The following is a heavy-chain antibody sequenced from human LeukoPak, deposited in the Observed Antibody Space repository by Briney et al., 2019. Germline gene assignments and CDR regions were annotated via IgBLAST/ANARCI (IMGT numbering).Heavy chain of an antibody. CDR1: GFTFSSYA. J-gene: IGHJ4*02. CDR2: ISGSGGST. Sequence: PGGSLRLSCAASGFTFSSYAMSWVRQAPGKGLEWGSAISGSGGSTYYADSVKGRFTISRDNSKNTLYLQMNSLRAEDTAVYYCAKDPSFSYYTPFDYWGQGTLVTVSS. D-gene: IGHD3-22*01. V-gene: IGHV3-23*01. CDR3: AKDPSFSYYTPFDY.